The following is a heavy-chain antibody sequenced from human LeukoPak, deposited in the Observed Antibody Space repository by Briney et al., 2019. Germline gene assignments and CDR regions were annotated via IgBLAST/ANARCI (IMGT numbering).Heavy chain of an antibody. J-gene: IGHJ4*02. CDR3: ARDAVDSLDTGYFDY. CDR1: GFTFSSYW. CDR2: IKQDGSEK. D-gene: IGHD5-12*01. V-gene: IGHV3-7*01. Sequence: GGSLRLSCAASGFTFSSYWMSWVRQAPGKGLEWVANIKQDGSEKYYVDSVKGRFTISRDNAKNSLYLQMNSLRAEDTAVYYCARDAVDSLDTGYFDYWGQGTLVTVSS.